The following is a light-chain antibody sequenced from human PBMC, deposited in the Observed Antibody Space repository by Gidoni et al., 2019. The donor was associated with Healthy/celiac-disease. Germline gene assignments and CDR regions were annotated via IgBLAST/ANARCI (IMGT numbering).Light chain of an antibody. V-gene: IGKV1-5*03. J-gene: IGKJ1*01. Sequence: DIQMTQSPSTLSASVGDRVTITCRASQSISSWLAWYQQKPGKAPKLLIYTASSLESGVPSRFSGSGSGTEFTLTISSLQPDYFATYYCQHYNSYPWTFGQGTKVEIK. CDR1: QSISSW. CDR2: TAS. CDR3: QHYNSYPWT.